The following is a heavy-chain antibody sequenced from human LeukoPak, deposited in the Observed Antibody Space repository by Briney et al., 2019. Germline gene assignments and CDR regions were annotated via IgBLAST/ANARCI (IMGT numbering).Heavy chain of an antibody. D-gene: IGHD3-22*01. CDR1: GFTFSSYW. J-gene: IGHJ3*02. V-gene: IGHV3-7*01. CDR2: IRQDGSEK. Sequence: PGGSLRLSCAAFGFTFSSYWMSWVRQAPGKGLEWVANIRQDGSEKYYVDSVKGRFTISRDNAKNSLYLQMNSLRAEDTAVYYCARMSVVKNAFDIWGQGTMVTVSS. CDR3: ARMSVVKNAFDI.